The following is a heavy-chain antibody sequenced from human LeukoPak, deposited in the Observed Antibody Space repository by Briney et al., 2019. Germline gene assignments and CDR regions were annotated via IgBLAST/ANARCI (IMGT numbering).Heavy chain of an antibody. Sequence: GGSLRLSCAASGFTFSSRAMTWVRQAPGKGLEWVSTISASGEGTYYADYVKGRFTISRDNSKNTLYLQMNSLRAEDTAVYYCAGRGYSAYDSPYYFDYWGQGTLVTVSS. CDR2: ISASGEGT. D-gene: IGHD5-12*01. CDR3: AGRGYSAYDSPYYFDY. V-gene: IGHV3-23*01. CDR1: GFTFSSRA. J-gene: IGHJ4*02.